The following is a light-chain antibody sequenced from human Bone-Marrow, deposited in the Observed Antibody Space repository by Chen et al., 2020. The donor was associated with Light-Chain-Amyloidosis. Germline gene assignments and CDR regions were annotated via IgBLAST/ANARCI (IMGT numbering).Light chain of an antibody. CDR1: QSVNSN. CDR3: QQYNNWPLT. V-gene: IGKV3-15*01. J-gene: IGKJ4*01. Sequence: KVMTQSPAPLSVSLGESATLSCRASQSVNSNLAWYQQKPGQAPRLLIYDASTRATGIPVRFSGYGSGTEFTLTIGSLQSEDFAVYYCQQYNNWPLTFGGGIKVEIK. CDR2: DAS.